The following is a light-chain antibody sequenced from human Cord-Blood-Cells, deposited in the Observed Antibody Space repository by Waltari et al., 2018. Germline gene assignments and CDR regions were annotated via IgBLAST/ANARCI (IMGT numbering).Light chain of an antibody. CDR1: QSVLYSSNHKNY. CDR2: WAS. J-gene: IGKJ4*01. V-gene: IGKV4-1*01. Sequence: DIVMTQSPDSLAVSLGERATINCKSSQSVLYSSNHKNYLAGYQQKPGQPPKLLIYWASTRETGVPDRFGGSGSGTDFTLTISSLQAEDVAVYYCQQYYSTPLTFGGGTKVEIK. CDR3: QQYYSTPLT.